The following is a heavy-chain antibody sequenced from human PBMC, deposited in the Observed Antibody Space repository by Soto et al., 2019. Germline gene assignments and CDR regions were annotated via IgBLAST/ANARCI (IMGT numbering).Heavy chain of an antibody. Sequence: ASVKVSCKASGYTFTNYGISWVRQAPGQRLEWMGWINAGNGNTKYSQKFQGRVTITRDTSASTAYMELSSLRSEDTAVYYCASEYYYGSGTPYYYYGMDVWGQGTTVTSP. CDR3: ASEYYYGSGTPYYYYGMDV. V-gene: IGHV1-3*01. D-gene: IGHD3-10*01. CDR1: GYTFTNYG. J-gene: IGHJ6*02. CDR2: INAGNGNT.